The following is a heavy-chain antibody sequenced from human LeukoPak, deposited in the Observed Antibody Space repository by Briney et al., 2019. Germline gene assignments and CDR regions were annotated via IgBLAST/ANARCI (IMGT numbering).Heavy chain of an antibody. CDR3: AKDGHWTFDY. Sequence: GGSLRLSCTVSGITFRTSSFNWVRQAPGKGLEWVANIKEDGSEKYYVDSMKGRFTISRDNAKNSLYLQMNSLRAEDTAVYYCAKDGHWTFDYWGQGTLVTVSS. D-gene: IGHD1-1*01. CDR2: IKEDGSEK. V-gene: IGHV3-7*01. CDR1: GITFRTSS. J-gene: IGHJ4*02.